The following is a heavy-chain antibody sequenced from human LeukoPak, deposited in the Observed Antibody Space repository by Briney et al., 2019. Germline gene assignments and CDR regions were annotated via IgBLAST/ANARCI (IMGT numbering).Heavy chain of an antibody. J-gene: IGHJ6*02. Sequence: QTLSLTCAISGNSVSSNSAAWNWIRQSPSRGLEWLGRTYYRSKWYNDYAVSVKSRITINPDTSKNQFSLQLNSVTPEDTAVYYCARVETNLPFYGMDVWGQGTTVTVSS. CDR1: GNSVSSNSAA. V-gene: IGHV6-1*01. CDR2: TYYRSKWYN. D-gene: IGHD1-1*01. CDR3: ARVETNLPFYGMDV.